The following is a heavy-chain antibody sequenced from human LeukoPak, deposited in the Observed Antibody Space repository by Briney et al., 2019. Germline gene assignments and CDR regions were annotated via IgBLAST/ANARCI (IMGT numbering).Heavy chain of an antibody. Sequence: GGSLRLSCAASGFTFRNFVMHWVRLAPCKGLEWVAVILNDGSNTDYADSVKGRFTVSRDNSENTLYLQMNSLRDEDTAVYYCAKYKGAALYYHYGLDVWGPGNPGHRLL. D-gene: IGHD1-14*01. CDR2: ILNDGSNT. CDR3: AKYKGAALYYHYGLDV. V-gene: IGHV3-30*18. CDR1: GFTFRNFV. J-gene: IGHJ6*02.